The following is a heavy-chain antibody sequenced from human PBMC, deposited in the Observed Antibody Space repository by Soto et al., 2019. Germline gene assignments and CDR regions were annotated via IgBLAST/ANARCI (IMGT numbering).Heavy chain of an antibody. CDR1: GGTFSSYA. D-gene: IGHD6-6*01. CDR2: IIPIFGTA. CDR3: ARGTPYSSSTTFDY. Sequence: ASVKVSCKASGGTFSSYAISWVRQAPGQGLEWMGGIIPIFGTANYAQKFQGRVKITADESTSTAYMELSSLRSEDTAVYYCARGTPYSSSTTFDYWGQGTLVTVSS. J-gene: IGHJ4*02. V-gene: IGHV1-69*13.